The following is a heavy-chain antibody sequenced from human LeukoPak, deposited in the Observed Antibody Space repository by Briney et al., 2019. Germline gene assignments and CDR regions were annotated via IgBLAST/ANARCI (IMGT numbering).Heavy chain of an antibody. Sequence: SETLSLTCTVSGSSISSGGYYWSWIRQHPGKGLEWIGYIYYSGSTYYNPSLKSRVTISVDTSKNQFSLKLSSVTAADTAVYYCARAPLWFGELTPRLVPYGMDVWGQGTTVTVSS. J-gene: IGHJ6*02. CDR3: ARAPLWFGELTPRLVPYGMDV. D-gene: IGHD3-10*01. CDR1: GSSISSGGYY. V-gene: IGHV4-31*03. CDR2: IYYSGST.